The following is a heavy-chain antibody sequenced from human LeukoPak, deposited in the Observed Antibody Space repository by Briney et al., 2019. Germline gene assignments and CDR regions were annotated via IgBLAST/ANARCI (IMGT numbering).Heavy chain of an antibody. CDR2: INPKSGGT. J-gene: IGHJ3*02. V-gene: IGHV1-2*02. CDR1: GYIFTAYY. Sequence: ASVKVSCKASGYIFTAYYIHWVRQAPGQGLEWMGWINPKSGGTNYAQKFQGRVTMTRDTSISTAYMEVSSLRSDDTAVYYCANTWNYIYAFDIWGQGTMVTVFS. CDR3: ANTWNYIYAFDI. D-gene: IGHD1-1*01.